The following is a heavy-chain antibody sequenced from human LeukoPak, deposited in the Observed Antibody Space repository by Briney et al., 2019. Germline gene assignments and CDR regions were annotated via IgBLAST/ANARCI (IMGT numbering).Heavy chain of an antibody. V-gene: IGHV4-59*12. Sequence: SETLSLTCTVSGSSISSYYWSWIRQPPGKGLEWIGYIYYSGSTNYNPSLKSRVTISLDKSKNQFSLNLRSVTAADTAVYYCAREEMPGKFDYWGQGTLVTVSS. CDR1: GSSISSYY. J-gene: IGHJ4*02. CDR2: IYYSGST. CDR3: AREEMPGKFDY. D-gene: IGHD1-26*01.